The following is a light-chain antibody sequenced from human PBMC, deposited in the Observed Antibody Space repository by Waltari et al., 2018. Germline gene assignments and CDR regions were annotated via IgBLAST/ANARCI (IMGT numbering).Light chain of an antibody. V-gene: IGLV2-11*01. CDR3: CSYAGSYTFVV. J-gene: IGLJ2*01. CDR1: SSDVGGYHY. CDR2: GVS. Sequence: QSALTQPRSVSGSPGQSVTISCPGTSSDVGGYHYVSWYQQPPGKAPKLLIYGVSKRPPGVPDRFSGSKSGNTASLTISGLQAEDEADYYCCSYAGSYTFVVFGGGTKLTVL.